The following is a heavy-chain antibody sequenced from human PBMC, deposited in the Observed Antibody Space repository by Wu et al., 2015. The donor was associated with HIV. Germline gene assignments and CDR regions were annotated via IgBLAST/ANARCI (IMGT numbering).Heavy chain of an antibody. D-gene: IGHD2-2*01. V-gene: IGHV1-69*13. CDR2: IIPIFGTA. CDR3: ARHCSSTSCYVGGFGLGWFDP. J-gene: IGHJ5*02. CDR1: GGTFSSYA. Sequence: QVQLVQSGAEVKKPGSSVKVSCKASGGTFSSYAISWVRQAPGQGLEWMGRIIPIFGTANYAQKFQGRVTITADESTSTAYMELSSLRSEDTAVYYCARHCSSTSCYVGGFGLGWFDPWGQGTLVTVSS.